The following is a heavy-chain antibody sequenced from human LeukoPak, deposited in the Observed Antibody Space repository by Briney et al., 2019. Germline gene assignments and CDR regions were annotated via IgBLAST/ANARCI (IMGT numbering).Heavy chain of an antibody. CDR3: AREDPQTTVPEGMDV. CDR1: GGSISHYY. CDR2: IYYSGTT. J-gene: IGHJ6*02. Sequence: SETLSLTCTVPGGSISHYYWSWIRQSPGKGLEWIGYIYYSGTTNYNPSLKSRVTISVDTSRNQFSLQLRSVTAADTAVYYCAREDPQTTVPEGMDVWGQGTTVIVPS. V-gene: IGHV4-59*01. D-gene: IGHD4-17*01.